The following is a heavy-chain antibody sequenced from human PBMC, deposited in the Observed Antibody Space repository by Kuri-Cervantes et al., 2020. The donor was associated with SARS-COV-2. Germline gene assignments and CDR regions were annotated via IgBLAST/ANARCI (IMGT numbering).Heavy chain of an antibody. V-gene: IGHV3-30*03. Sequence: GRSLRLSCAASGFTFSSYGMHWVRQAPGKGLEWVAVISYDGSNKYYADSVKGRFTISRDNSKNTLYLQMNSLRAEDTAVYYCARRRVHRSSLTYHFDYWGQGTLVTVSS. D-gene: IGHD1-1*01. CDR2: ISYDGSNK. CDR1: GFTFSSYG. CDR3: ARRRVHRSSLTYHFDY. J-gene: IGHJ4*02.